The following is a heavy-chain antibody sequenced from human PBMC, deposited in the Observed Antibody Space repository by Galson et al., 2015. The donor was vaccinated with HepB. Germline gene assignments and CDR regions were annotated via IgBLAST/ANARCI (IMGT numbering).Heavy chain of an antibody. CDR1: GFSLSTTGMR. CDR3: SRTVGAISDFDY. Sequence: PALVKPTQTLTLTCTFSGFSLSTTGMRVSWIRQPPGKALEWLARIDWDDDKFYSTSLKTRLTISKDTSKNQVVLTMTNMDPVDTATYYCSRTVGAISDFDYWGQGTLVTVSS. CDR2: IDWDDDK. V-gene: IGHV2-70*04. J-gene: IGHJ4*02. D-gene: IGHD1-26*01.